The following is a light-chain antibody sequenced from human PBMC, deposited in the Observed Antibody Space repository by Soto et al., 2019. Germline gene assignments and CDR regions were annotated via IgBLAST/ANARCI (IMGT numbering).Light chain of an antibody. Sequence: DIVMTQSPLSLPVTPGEPASISCRSSQSLLHSNGYNYLDWYLQKPGQSPQLLIYLGSNRASGVSDRISGSGSGTDFTLKISRVEAEDVGVYYCMQALQTRLTFGPVTIVDIK. J-gene: IGKJ3*01. CDR2: LGS. CDR1: QSLLHSNGYNY. V-gene: IGKV2-28*01. CDR3: MQALQTRLT.